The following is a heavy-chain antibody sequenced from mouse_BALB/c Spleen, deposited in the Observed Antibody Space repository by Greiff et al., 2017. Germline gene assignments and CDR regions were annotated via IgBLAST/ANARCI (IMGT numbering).Heavy chain of an antibody. Sequence: EVKLQESGGGLVQPGGSLKLSCAASGFDFSRYWMSWVRQAPGKGLEWIGEINPDSSTINYTPSLKDKFIISRDNAKNTLYLQMSKVRSEDTALYYCARPRGNWYFDVWGAGTTVTVSS. CDR2: INPDSSTI. J-gene: IGHJ1*01. V-gene: IGHV4-1*02. CDR1: GFDFSRYW. CDR3: ARPRGNWYFDV.